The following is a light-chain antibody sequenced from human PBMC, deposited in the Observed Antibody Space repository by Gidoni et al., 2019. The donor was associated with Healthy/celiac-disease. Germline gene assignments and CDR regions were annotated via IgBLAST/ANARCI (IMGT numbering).Light chain of an antibody. CDR2: GAS. Sequence: EIVLTQSPGTLSLSPVERATLYCRASQSVSSSYLAWYQQKPGQAPRLLIYGASSRATGIPDRFSGSGSGTDFTLTISRLEPEDFAVYYCQQYGSSPRTFGQGTKVEIK. J-gene: IGKJ1*01. CDR3: QQYGSSPRT. CDR1: QSVSSSY. V-gene: IGKV3-20*01.